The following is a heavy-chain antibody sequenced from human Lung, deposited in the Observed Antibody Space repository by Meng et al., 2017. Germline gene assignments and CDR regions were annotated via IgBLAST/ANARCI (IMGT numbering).Heavy chain of an antibody. CDR3: ARDIGQWLVQRDLDY. CDR1: GYTFTSYG. D-gene: IGHD6-19*01. CDR2: ISAYNGNT. V-gene: IGHV1-18*01. Sequence: QVQLVQSGAEGKKPGASVKVSCTASGYTFTSYGISWVRQAPGRGLEWMGWISAYNGNTNYAQKLQGRVTMTTDTSTSTAYMELRSLRSDDTAVYYCARDIGQWLVQRDLDYWGQGTLVTVSS. J-gene: IGHJ4*02.